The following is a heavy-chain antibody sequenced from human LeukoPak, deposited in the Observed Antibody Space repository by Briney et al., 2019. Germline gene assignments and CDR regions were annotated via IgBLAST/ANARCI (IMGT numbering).Heavy chain of an antibody. V-gene: IGHV3-23*01. D-gene: IGHD3/OR15-3a*01. CDR2: ISGSGGST. CDR3: AKGSSHRGDWSRNFDY. CDR1: GFTFSSYA. Sequence: GGSLRLSCSASGFTFSSYAMSWVRQAPGKGLEWVSAISGSGGSTYYADSVKGRFTISRDNSKNTLDLQMNSLRAEDTAVYYCAKGSSHRGDWSRNFDYWGQGTLVTVSS. J-gene: IGHJ4*02.